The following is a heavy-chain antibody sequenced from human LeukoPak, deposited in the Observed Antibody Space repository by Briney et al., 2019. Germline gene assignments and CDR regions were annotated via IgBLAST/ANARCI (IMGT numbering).Heavy chain of an antibody. CDR2: IYPRDGST. V-gene: IGHV1-46*01. CDR3: ATDQEGFDY. Sequence: GASVKVSCKASGYTFTSNYIHWVRQAPGQGLEWMGMIYPRDGSTSYAQKFQGRVTVTRDTSTSTVHMELSGLRSEDTAVYYCATDQEGFDYWGQGTLFTVSS. CDR1: GYTFTSNY. J-gene: IGHJ4*02.